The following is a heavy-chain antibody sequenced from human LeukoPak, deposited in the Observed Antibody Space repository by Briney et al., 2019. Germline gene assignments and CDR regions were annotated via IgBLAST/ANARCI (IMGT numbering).Heavy chain of an antibody. V-gene: IGHV4-30-2*01. CDR1: GGSISSGGYS. J-gene: IGHJ5*02. CDR3: ARGPMVRGVRYWFDP. Sequence: SSETLYLTCAVSGGSISSGGYSWSWVRQPPGKGLEWIGYIYHSGSTYYNPSLKSRVTISVDRSKNQFSLKLSSVAAADTAVYYCARGPMVRGVRYWFDPWGQGTLVTVSS. CDR2: IYHSGST. D-gene: IGHD3-10*01.